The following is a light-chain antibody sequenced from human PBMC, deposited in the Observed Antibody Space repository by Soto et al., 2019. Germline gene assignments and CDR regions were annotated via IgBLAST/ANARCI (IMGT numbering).Light chain of an antibody. CDR1: QRVTNSY. CDR3: HQYGTSPRT. V-gene: IGKV3-20*01. J-gene: IGKJ1*01. Sequence: EIVLSQSPDTLSLSPGERATLSCRASQRVTNSYLAWYQQKPGQAPRLLIFGASSRATGIPDRFSGSGSVTDFTLTISSLEPEDFALYFCHQYGTSPRTFGPGTKVEF. CDR2: GAS.